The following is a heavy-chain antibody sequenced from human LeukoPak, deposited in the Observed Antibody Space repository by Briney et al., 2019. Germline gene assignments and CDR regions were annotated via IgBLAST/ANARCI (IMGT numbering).Heavy chain of an antibody. V-gene: IGHV4-59*01. CDR1: GGSISSYY. Sequence: SETLSLTCTVSGGSISSYYWSWIRQPPGKGLEWIGYIYYGGSTNYNPSLKSRVTISVDTSKNQFSLKLSSVTAADTAVYYCARGLFGESFLFDPWGQGTLVTVSS. J-gene: IGHJ5*02. CDR2: IYYGGST. CDR3: ARGLFGESFLFDP. D-gene: IGHD3-10*02.